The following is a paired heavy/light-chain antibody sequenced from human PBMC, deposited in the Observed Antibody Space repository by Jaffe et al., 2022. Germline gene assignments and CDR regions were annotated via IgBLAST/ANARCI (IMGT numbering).Light chain of an antibody. CDR2: ADH. J-gene: IGLJ1*01. Sequence: SYVLTQPPSVSVAPGQTAEITCGTKGIGYKSVHWYAQKPRQAPVLLIAADHERPSGIPERFSGSNSGDMATLTITGVDAGDEADYYCQVWDRTNDDVFGPGTKVTVL. V-gene: IGLV3-21*02. CDR3: QVWDRTNDDV. CDR1: GIGYKS.
Heavy chain of an antibody. CDR3: ARCGRNRAFEI. Sequence: EVHLVQSGVEVKKPGESVTISCMASGYDFNTEWIGWARQMPGKGLEWIGVIFPRDSDTIQSPSFQGQVTLSVDTSIATAYLTWSSLTPSDSAMFYCARCGRNRAFEIWGQGTTVIVSS. CDR2: IFPRDSDT. D-gene: IGHD2-21*01. J-gene: IGHJ3*02. CDR1: GYDFNTEW. V-gene: IGHV5-51*06.